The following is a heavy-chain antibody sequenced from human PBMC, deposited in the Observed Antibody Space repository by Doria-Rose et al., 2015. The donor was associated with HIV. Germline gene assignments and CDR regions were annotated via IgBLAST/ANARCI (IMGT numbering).Heavy chain of an antibody. V-gene: IGHV3-49*03. CDR2: IRSKAYGGTI. D-gene: IGHD3-22*01. CDR1: GITFGEYA. J-gene: IGHJ4*02. CDR3: AAYDSSEYYCGGFDY. Sequence: SGITFGEYAMSWIRQAPGKGLEWVGFIRSKAYGGTIEYAASVRGRFTISRDDSKSIAYLQMNSLRTEDTAVYYCAAYDSSEYYCGGFDYWGQGTLVTVSS.